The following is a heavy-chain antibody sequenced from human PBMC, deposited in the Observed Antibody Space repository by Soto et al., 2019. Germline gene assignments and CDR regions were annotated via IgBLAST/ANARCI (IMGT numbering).Heavy chain of an antibody. CDR3: ARGPRRYYESSGHFSYYYGMDV. J-gene: IGHJ6*02. D-gene: IGHD3-22*01. Sequence: EVQLVQSGGGLVQPGGSLRLSCAASGFTFSDHYMDWVRQAPGKGLEWVGRIRSKVNSYTTEYAASVKGRFTISRDDSKNSLYLQMNGLKTEDTAVYYCARGPRRYYESSGHFSYYYGMDVWGQGTTVTVSS. CDR2: IRSKVNSYTT. CDR1: GFTFSDHY. V-gene: IGHV3-72*01.